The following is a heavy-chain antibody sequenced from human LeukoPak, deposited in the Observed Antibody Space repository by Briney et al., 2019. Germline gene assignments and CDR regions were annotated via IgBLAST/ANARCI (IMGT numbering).Heavy chain of an antibody. J-gene: IGHJ5*02. CDR3: ARGSSYYYDMAWFDP. D-gene: IGHD3-22*01. CDR2: MHPNSGNT. CDR1: GYTFTSYD. V-gene: IGHV1-8*01. Sequence: ASVKVSCKASGYTFTSYDINWVRQATGQGLEWMGWMHPNSGNTGYAQKFQGRVTMTRNTSISTAYMELSSLRSEDTAVYYCARGSSYYYDMAWFDPWGQGTLVTVSS.